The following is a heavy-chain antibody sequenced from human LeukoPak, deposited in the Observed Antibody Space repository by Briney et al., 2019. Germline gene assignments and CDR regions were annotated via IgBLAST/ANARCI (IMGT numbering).Heavy chain of an antibody. CDR3: AKGPLRGTAAAIDY. CDR1: GFTFNNYG. CDR2: ISYDGRNI. D-gene: IGHD2-2*01. Sequence: GGSLRLSCAASGFTFNNYGMHWVRQAPGKGLEWAAVISYDGRNIHYPDSVKGRFTISRDISTDTLWLQMDSLRTEDTAVYYCAKGPLRGTAAAIDYWGQGTLVTVSS. V-gene: IGHV3-30*18. J-gene: IGHJ4*02.